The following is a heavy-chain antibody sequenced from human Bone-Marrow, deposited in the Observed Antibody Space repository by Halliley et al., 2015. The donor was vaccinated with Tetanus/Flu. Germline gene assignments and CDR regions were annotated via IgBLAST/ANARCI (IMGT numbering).Heavy chain of an antibody. CDR2: ISYDGSSK. V-gene: IGHV3-30-3*01. CDR1: GFRFSDYA. D-gene: IGHD3-22*01. Sequence: SLRLSCSASGFRFSDYAMHWVRLAPGKGLEWVTTISYDGSSKNYADSVKGRFTISRDNSKDTVHLQMNSLRPEDTAVYYCARDGSSGYCIINFSDPWGQGTLVSVSS. J-gene: IGHJ5*02. CDR3: ARDGSSGYCIINFSDP.